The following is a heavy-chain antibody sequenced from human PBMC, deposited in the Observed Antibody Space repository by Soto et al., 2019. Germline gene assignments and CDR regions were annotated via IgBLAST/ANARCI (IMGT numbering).Heavy chain of an antibody. CDR1: TFSTYS. Sequence: EVQLVESGGGLVKPGGSLRLSCAFTFSTYSLNWVRQAPGKGLEWVSSISSSSSYIKYADSVKGRFTISRDNAKNSLYLQMNSLRAEDTAVYYCARDQGGSYDSWFVPWGQGTLFTVSS. CDR2: ISSSSSYI. J-gene: IGHJ5*02. V-gene: IGHV3-21*01. CDR3: ARDQGGSYDSWFVP. D-gene: IGHD1-26*01.